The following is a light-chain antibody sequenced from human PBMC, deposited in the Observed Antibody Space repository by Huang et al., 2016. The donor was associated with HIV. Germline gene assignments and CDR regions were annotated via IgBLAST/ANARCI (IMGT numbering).Light chain of an antibody. J-gene: IGKJ2*01. CDR1: HNINKY. CDR3: QQSYNIPRT. V-gene: IGKV1-39*01. Sequence: DIRMTQSPSSLSASVGDRVIITCRTSHNINKYLNCEQQMPGKAPKLLISGTSTLQAGVSSRFGGSGSGTDFTLTIGSLQPEDTAIYFCQQSYNIPRTFGQGT. CDR2: GTS.